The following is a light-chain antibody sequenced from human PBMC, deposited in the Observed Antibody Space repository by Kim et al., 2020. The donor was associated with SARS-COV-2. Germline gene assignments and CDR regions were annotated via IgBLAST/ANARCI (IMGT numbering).Light chain of an antibody. J-gene: IGLJ2*01. CDR1: ISNVVNNY. CDR2: DNN. V-gene: IGLV1-51*01. Sequence: GQKVTISCSGSISNVVNNYVSSYQQLPGTAPKLLIYDNNKRPSGIPDRSSGSKSGTSATLGITGLQTGDEADYYCGTWDSSLSAGVFGGGTQLTVL. CDR3: GTWDSSLSAGV.